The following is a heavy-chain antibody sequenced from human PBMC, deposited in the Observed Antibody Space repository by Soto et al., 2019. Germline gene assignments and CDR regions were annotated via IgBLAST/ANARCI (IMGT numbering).Heavy chain of an antibody. J-gene: IGHJ5*02. CDR1: GGSISSSAYY. CDR2: ISYSGST. Sequence: QVQLQESGPGLVKPSQTLSLTCTVSGGSISSSAYYWNWLRQHPGKGLEWIAYISYSGSTNYNPSLKSRSTISVDTSKNQFSLKLSSVTAADTAVYYCVRGYSGYANNWFDPWGQGTLVTVSS. V-gene: IGHV4-31*03. D-gene: IGHD5-12*01. CDR3: VRGYSGYANNWFDP.